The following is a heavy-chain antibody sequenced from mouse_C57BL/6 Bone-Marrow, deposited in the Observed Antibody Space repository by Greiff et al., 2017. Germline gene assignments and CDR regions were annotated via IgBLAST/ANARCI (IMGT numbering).Heavy chain of an antibody. CDR3: ARSYSNYGDYYAMDY. Sequence: QVQLQQPGAELVKPGASVKLSCKASGYTFTSYWMQWVKQRPGQGLEWIGEIDPSDSYTNYNQKFKGKATLTVDTSSSTAYMQLSSLTSEDSAVYYCARSYSNYGDYYAMDYWNQGTSVTVSS. V-gene: IGHV1-50*01. J-gene: IGHJ4*01. D-gene: IGHD2-5*01. CDR2: IDPSDSYT. CDR1: GYTFTSYW.